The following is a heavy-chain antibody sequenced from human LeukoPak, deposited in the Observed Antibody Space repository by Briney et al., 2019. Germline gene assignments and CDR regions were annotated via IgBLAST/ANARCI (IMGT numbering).Heavy chain of an antibody. CDR3: AKLDHSSGWVQTGNWFDP. CDR2: ISASGGST. Sequence: GSLRLSCAASEFTFSSYAMSWVRQAPGKGLEWVSAISASGGSTYYADSVKGRFTISRDNSKNTLYLQMNSLRAEDTAVYYCAKLDHSSGWVQTGNWFDPWGQGTLVTVSS. D-gene: IGHD6-19*01. J-gene: IGHJ5*02. CDR1: EFTFSSYA. V-gene: IGHV3-23*01.